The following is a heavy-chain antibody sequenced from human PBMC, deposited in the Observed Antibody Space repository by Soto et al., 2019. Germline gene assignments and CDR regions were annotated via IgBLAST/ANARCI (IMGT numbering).Heavy chain of an antibody. CDR3: ARGLVEQYYYYYYGMDV. Sequence: QVQLVESGGGVVQPGRSLRLSCAASGFTFSSYAMHWVRQAPGKGLEWVAVISYDGSNKYYADSVKGRFTISRDNSKNTLYLQMNSLRAEDTAVYYCARGLVEQYYYYYYGMDVWGQGTTVTVSS. CDR1: GFTFSSYA. D-gene: IGHD3-9*01. J-gene: IGHJ6*02. CDR2: ISYDGSNK. V-gene: IGHV3-30-3*01.